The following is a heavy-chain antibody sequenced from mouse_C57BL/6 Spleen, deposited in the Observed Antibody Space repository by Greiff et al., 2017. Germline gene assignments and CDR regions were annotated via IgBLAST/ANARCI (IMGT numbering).Heavy chain of an antibody. CDR2: INPNNGGT. CDR3: ARRSYGWFDY. V-gene: IGHV1-18*01. J-gene: IGHJ2*01. D-gene: IGHD1-1*01. Sequence: VQLQQSGPELVKPGASVKISCKASGYTFTDYNMDWVKQSHGKSLEWIGDINPNNGGTIYNQKFKGKATLTVDKSSSTAYMELRSLTSEDTAVYYSARRSYGWFDYWGQGTTLTVSS. CDR1: GYTFTDYN.